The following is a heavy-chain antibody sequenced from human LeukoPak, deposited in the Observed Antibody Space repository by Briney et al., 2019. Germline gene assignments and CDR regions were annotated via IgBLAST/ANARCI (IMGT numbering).Heavy chain of an antibody. V-gene: IGHV3-7*01. J-gene: IGHJ4*02. Sequence: PGGSLRLSCAASTFTFSNYWMNWVRQAPGKGLEWVATIKHDGSEKRYVDSVEGRFTISRDNAMNSLYLQMNSLRAEDTAVYYCARDRGLSGYDLCDYWGQGTLVTVSS. D-gene: IGHD5-12*01. CDR1: TFTFSNYW. CDR3: ARDRGLSGYDLCDY. CDR2: IKHDGSEK.